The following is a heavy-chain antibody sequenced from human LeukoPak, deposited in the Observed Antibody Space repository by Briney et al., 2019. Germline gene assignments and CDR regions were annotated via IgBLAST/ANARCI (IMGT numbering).Heavy chain of an antibody. CDR3: ARDGRYDSTGHTLDY. D-gene: IGHD3-22*01. Sequence: GASVKVSCKASGYTFTSYYMHWVRQAPGQGLEWMGIINPGGGSTSYTQNFQGRGTITTDTSTSTVYMELSSLTSEDTSVYYCARDGRYDSTGHTLDYWGQGTLVTVSS. CDR2: INPGGGST. J-gene: IGHJ4*02. CDR1: GYTFTSYY. V-gene: IGHV1-46*01.